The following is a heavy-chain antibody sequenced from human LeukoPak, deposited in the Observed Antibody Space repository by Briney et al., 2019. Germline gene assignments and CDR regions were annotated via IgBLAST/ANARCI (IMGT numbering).Heavy chain of an antibody. CDR1: GYTFTGYY. V-gene: IGHV1-2*02. CDR2: INPNSGGT. CDR3: ARWSHSSSWSLYYYYGMDV. J-gene: IGHJ6*02. Sequence: ASVKVSCKASGYTFTGYYMHWVRQAPGQGLEWMGWINPNSGGTNYAQKFQGRVTMTRDTSISTAYMELSRLRSDDTAVYYCARWSHSSSWSLYYYYGMDVWGQGTTVTVSS. D-gene: IGHD6-13*01.